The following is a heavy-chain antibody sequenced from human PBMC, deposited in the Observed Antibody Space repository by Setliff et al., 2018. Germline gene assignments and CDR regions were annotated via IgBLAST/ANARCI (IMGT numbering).Heavy chain of an antibody. Sequence: GGSLRLSCAASGFTFRGSAMHWVRQAPGKGLEWVAFIRHDESDIYYTNSVKGRFTVSRDNSKNTLYLQMNILRPEDTALYYCVRDSSADYYDNDYFKYWGQGALVTVSS. CDR3: VRDSSADYYDNDYFKY. CDR2: IRHDESDI. J-gene: IGHJ1*01. D-gene: IGHD2-21*02. CDR1: GFTFRGSA. V-gene: IGHV3-30*02.